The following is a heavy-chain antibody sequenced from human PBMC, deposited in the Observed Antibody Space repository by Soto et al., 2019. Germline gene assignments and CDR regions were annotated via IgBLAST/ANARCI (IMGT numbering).Heavy chain of an antibody. CDR1: EFTFSSYW. V-gene: IGHV3-7*01. CDR3: ARTDGERRDYIWGSYRYHPPYFDY. D-gene: IGHD3-16*02. J-gene: IGHJ4*02. CDR2: IKQDGSEK. Sequence: EVQLVESGGGLVQPGGSLRLSCAASEFTFSSYWMSWVRQAPGKGLEWVANIKQDGSEKYYVDSVKGRFTISRDNAKNSLYLQMNSLRAEDTAVYYCARTDGERRDYIWGSYRYHPPYFDYWGQGTLVTVSS.